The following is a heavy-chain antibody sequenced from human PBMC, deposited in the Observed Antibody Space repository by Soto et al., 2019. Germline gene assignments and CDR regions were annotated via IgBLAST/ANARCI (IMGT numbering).Heavy chain of an antibody. D-gene: IGHD6-25*01. CDR2: MYYSGTT. CDR1: GGSISSIDFY. J-gene: IGHJ5*02. V-gene: IGHV4-39*01. CDR3: AVVDSTGNWFDP. Sequence: PSETLSLTCTVSGGSISSIDFYWGWLRQTPGKGLEFIGSMYYSGTTYYNPSLKSRVTISVDTSKNQFTLKLISVTAADTAVYYCAVVDSTGNWFDPWGEGALVTVSS.